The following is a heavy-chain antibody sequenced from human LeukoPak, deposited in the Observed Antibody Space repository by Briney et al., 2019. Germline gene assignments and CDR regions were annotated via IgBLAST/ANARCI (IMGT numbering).Heavy chain of an antibody. V-gene: IGHV4-4*07. CDR1: GGSISSYY. J-gene: IGHJ6*03. CDR2: IYTSGST. CDR3: ARDKVTLPYYYMDV. D-gene: IGHD4-11*01. Sequence: PSETLSLTCTVSGGSISSYYWSWIRQPAGKGLEWIGRIYTSGSTNYNPSLKSRVTISVDKSKNQFSLKLSSVTAADTAVYYCARDKVTLPYYYMDVWGLGTTVTVSS.